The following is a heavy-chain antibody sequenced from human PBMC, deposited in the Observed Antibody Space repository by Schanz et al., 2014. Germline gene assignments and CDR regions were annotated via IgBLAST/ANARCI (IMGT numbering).Heavy chain of an antibody. CDR3: ARIGGSVFDY. CDR1: GFIFGSSV. D-gene: IGHD3-10*01. CDR2: INSVGSNT. Sequence: EVQLLESGGGLVQPGGSLRLSCAASGFIFGSSVMAWVRQAPGKGLVWVARINSVGSNTDYADSVTGRFTISRDNAKNTLYLQMNSLRAEDTAVYYCARIGGSVFDYWAQGTLVTVSS. V-gene: IGHV3-74*02. J-gene: IGHJ4*02.